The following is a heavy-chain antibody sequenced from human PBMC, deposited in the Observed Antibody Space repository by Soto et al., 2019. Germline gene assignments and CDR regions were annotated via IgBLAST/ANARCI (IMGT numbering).Heavy chain of an antibody. J-gene: IGHJ5*02. CDR3: ATDKFASGYYNTGWFDP. D-gene: IGHD3-22*01. Sequence: ASVKVSCKVSGYTLTELSMHWVRQAPGKGLEWMGGFDPEDGETIYAQKFQGRVTMTEDTSTDTAYMELNSLRSEDTAVYYCATDKFASGYYNTGWFDPWGQGTLVTVSS. CDR1: GYTLTELS. CDR2: FDPEDGET. V-gene: IGHV1-24*01.